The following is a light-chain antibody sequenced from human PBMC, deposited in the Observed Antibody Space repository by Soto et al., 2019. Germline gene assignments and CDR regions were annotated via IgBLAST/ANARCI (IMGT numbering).Light chain of an antibody. CDR3: PQRSNWPYT. V-gene: IGKV3-11*01. Sequence: EIVLTQSPATLSLSPGERATLSCRASQSVSTYLAWYQQKPGQAPRLLIYDASNRASGIPARFSGRGSGTDFTLTISSLDPEDFAVYFCPQRSNWPYTFGQGTKLEIK. CDR2: DAS. CDR1: QSVSTY. J-gene: IGKJ2*01.